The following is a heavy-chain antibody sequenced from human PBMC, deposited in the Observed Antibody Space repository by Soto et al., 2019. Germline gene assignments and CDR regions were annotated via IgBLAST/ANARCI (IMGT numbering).Heavy chain of an antibody. J-gene: IGHJ6*02. CDR1: GGSISSYY. CDR2: IYYSGST. Sequence: KPSETLSLTCTVSGGSISSYYWSWIRQPPGKGLEWIGYIYYSGSTNYNPSLKSRVTISVDTSKNQFSLKLSSVTAADTAVYYCARCKGTPRYYYYYGMDVWGQGTTVTVSS. CDR3: ARCKGTPRYYYYYGMDV. D-gene: IGHD1-7*01. V-gene: IGHV4-59*01.